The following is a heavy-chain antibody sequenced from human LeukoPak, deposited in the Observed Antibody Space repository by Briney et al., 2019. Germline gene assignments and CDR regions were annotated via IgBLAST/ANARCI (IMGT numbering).Heavy chain of an antibody. Sequence: GASVKVSCKASGYTFTSYAMHWVRQAPGQRLEWMGWINAGNGNTKYSQKFQGRVTMTRDTSISTVYMELSSLRSEDTAVYYCARGGLVAGPYYFDYWGQGILVTVSS. CDR3: ARGGLVAGPYYFDY. V-gene: IGHV1-3*01. J-gene: IGHJ4*02. CDR1: GYTFTSYA. CDR2: INAGNGNT. D-gene: IGHD6-19*01.